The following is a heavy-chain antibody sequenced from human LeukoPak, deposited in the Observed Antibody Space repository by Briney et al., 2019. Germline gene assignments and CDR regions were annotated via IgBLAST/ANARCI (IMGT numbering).Heavy chain of an antibody. CDR1: GASVTMGSYY. J-gene: IGHJ5*02. Sequence: SETLSLTCSVSGASVTMGSYYWGWIRLPPGKGLEWIGSIYYSGSTYNNPSLKSRVTMSVDTSKNQFSLKLASVTAADTAVYYCARQIAKTTVTTRFDPWGQGTLVTVSS. CDR3: ARQIAKTTVTTRFDP. D-gene: IGHD4-11*01. CDR2: IYYSGST. V-gene: IGHV4-39*01.